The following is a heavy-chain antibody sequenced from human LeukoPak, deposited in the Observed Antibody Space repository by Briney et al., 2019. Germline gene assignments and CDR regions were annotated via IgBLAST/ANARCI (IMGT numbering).Heavy chain of an antibody. CDR3: ARDTAMAPDYYFDY. J-gene: IGHJ4*02. CDR2: IYTSGST. CDR1: DGSISSYY. D-gene: IGHD5-18*01. Sequence: PSETLSLTCTVSDGSISSYYWSWIRQPAGKGLEWIGRIYTSGSTNYNPSLKSRVTMSVDTSKNQFSLKLSSVTAADTAVYYCARDTAMAPDYYFDYWGQGTLVTVSS. V-gene: IGHV4-4*07.